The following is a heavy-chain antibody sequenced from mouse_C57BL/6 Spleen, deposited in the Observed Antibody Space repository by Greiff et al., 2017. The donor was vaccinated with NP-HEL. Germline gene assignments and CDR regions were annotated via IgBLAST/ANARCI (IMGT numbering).Heavy chain of an antibody. CDR1: GYTFTSYW. CDR2: IDPNSGGT. V-gene: IGHV1-72*01. CDR3: ARLCYYYYGSSYAHYYAMDY. D-gene: IGHD1-1*01. J-gene: IGHJ4*01. Sequence: VQLQQPGAELVKPGASVKLSCKASGYTFTSYWMHWVKQRPGRGLEWIGRIDPNSGGTKYNEKFKSKATLTVDKPSSTAYMQLRSQTSEHTAVYYCARLCYYYYGSSYAHYYAMDYWGQGTSVTVSS.